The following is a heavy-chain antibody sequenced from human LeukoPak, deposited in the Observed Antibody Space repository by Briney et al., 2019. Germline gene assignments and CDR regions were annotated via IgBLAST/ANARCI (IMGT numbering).Heavy chain of an antibody. CDR1: GGSISSYY. Sequence: SETLSLTCTVSGGSISSYYWSWIRQPPGKGLEWIGYIYYSGSTNYNPSLKSRVTISVDTSKNQFSLRLSSVTAADTAVYYCARDSLDYFDYWGQGTLVTVSS. CDR3: ARDSLDYFDY. CDR2: IYYSGST. J-gene: IGHJ4*02. V-gene: IGHV4-59*01.